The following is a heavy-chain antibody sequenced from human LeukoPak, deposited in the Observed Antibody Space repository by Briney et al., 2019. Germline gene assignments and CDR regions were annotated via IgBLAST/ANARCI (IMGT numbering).Heavy chain of an antibody. CDR3: ARCTKYTTGWCNWFDP. D-gene: IGHD6-19*01. CDR2: IGGNGVST. Sequence: GGSLRLSCAASGFTFSNHAMNWVRQTPGKGLEWVSSIGGNGVSTYYADSVKGRFTISRDNSKDTLYLQMNSLSAEDTAVYYCARCTKYTTGWCNWFDPWGQRTLVTVSS. CDR1: GFTFSNHA. J-gene: IGHJ5*02. V-gene: IGHV3-23*01.